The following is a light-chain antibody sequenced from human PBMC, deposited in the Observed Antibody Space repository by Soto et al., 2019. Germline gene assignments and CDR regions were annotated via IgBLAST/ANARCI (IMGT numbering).Light chain of an antibody. CDR2: LGS. Sequence: DIVMTQSPLSLPVTPGEPASISCRSSQSLLHSNGYNYLDWYLQKPGQSPQLLIYLGSNRASGVPDRGSGSGSGTDFTLKISRVEAEDVGVYYCMQTLQTRNTFGQGTKLEIK. CDR1: QSLLHSNGYNY. J-gene: IGKJ2*01. CDR3: MQTLQTRNT. V-gene: IGKV2-28*01.